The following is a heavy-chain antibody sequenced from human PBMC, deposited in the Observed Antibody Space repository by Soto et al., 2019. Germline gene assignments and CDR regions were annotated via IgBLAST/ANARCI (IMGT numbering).Heavy chain of an antibody. D-gene: IGHD1-26*01. Sequence: TMSLTCAVSGRSLTSNWWRWVRHHPGKGLEWIGYIYYSGITYYNPSLKSRVTISVDTSKNQFSLKRSSVTAADTAVCYCARGSGWADFDFWGQGTLVTVSS. CDR2: IYYSGIT. J-gene: IGHJ4*02. V-gene: IGHV4-31*11. CDR3: ARGSGWADFDF. CDR1: GRSLTSNW.